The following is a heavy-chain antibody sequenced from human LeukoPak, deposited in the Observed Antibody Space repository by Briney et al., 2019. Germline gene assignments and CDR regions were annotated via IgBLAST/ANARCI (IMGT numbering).Heavy chain of an antibody. J-gene: IGHJ4*02. V-gene: IGHV5-51*01. CDR1: GYTFTSYW. D-gene: IGHD2-21*01. CDR3: ARGPYRPSFDY. CDR2: IWPGDSDT. Sequence: GESLQISCKGSGYTFTSYWIGWVRQTPGKGLEWLGTIWPGDSDTRYNPSFQGQVTMSADTSINTAYLQWSSLKASDTAIYYCARGPYRPSFDYWGRGALVTVSS.